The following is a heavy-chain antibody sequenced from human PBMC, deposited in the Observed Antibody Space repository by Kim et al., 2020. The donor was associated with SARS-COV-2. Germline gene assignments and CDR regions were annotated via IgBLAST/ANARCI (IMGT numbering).Heavy chain of an antibody. D-gene: IGHD3-10*01. V-gene: IGHV7-4-1*02. CDR3: ARDGADSGSYYNFYYYGMDV. CDR2: INTNTGNP. Sequence: ASVKVSCKASGYTFTNYAMNWVRQAPGQGLEWMGWINTNTGNPTYAQGFTGRFVFSLDTSVSTAYLQISSLKAEDTAVYYCARDGADSGSYYNFYYYGMDVGGQGTTVTVSS. CDR1: GYTFTNYA. J-gene: IGHJ6*02.